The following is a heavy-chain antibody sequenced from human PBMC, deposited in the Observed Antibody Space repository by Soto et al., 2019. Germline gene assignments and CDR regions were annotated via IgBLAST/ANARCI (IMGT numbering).Heavy chain of an antibody. CDR3: ARACGGATATIDYYYFYMDV. CDR2: INPNGVAT. J-gene: IGHJ6*03. V-gene: IGHV1-2*02. Sequence: VQLAQSGAEVKKPGASVKVSCKTSGDSFNAYYIHWVRQAPGQGLEWMGWINPNGVATQYAQKFQGRVTVTRDTSIKTVYMELSSLRSDDTAVYHCARACGGATATIDYYYFYMDVWGKVTTATAAS. D-gene: IGHD3-16*01. CDR1: GDSFNAYY.